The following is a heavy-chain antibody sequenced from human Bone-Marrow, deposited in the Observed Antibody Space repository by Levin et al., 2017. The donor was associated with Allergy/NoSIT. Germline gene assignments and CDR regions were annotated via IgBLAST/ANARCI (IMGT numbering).Heavy chain of an antibody. CDR2: IKSKASGGTT. V-gene: IGHV3-15*01. J-gene: IGHJ4*02. CDR1: GFTFTNAW. D-gene: IGHD2/OR15-2a*01. CDR3: TIDGFFSQFDH. Sequence: GESLKISCEVSGFTFTNAWMAWVRQAPGRGLEWVGRIKSKASGGTTDYAAPVKGRFTISRDDSENRLYLQMNSLKTEDTAIYYCTIDGFFSQFDHWGQGTLVTVSS.